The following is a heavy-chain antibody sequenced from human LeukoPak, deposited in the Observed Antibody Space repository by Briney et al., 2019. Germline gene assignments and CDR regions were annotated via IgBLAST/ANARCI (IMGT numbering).Heavy chain of an antibody. CDR2: ISYSESA. J-gene: IGHJ5*02. CDR3: ARDHSDWSGGWLDP. CDR1: GDSLSGYY. V-gene: IGHV4-59*12. D-gene: IGHD6-19*01. Sequence: SETLSLTCTISGDSLSGYYWNWIRQPPGRALEWIGYISYSESAKYNPSLKSRITISVDTSKNLFSLKLSSVTAADTAVYYCARDHSDWSGGWLDPWGQGTLVTVSS.